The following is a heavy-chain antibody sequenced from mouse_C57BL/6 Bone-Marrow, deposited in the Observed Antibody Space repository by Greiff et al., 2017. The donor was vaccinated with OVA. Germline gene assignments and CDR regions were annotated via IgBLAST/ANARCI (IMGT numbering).Heavy chain of an antibody. D-gene: IGHD2-1*01. Sequence: QVQLQQPGAELVMPGASVKLSCKASGYTFTSSWMHWVKQRPGQGLEWIGEIDPSDSYTNYNQKFKGKSTLTVDKSSSTAYMQLSSLTSEDAAVYYCVCYGNCWYFDVWGTGTTVTVAS. J-gene: IGHJ1*03. CDR1: GYTFTSSW. CDR3: VCYGNCWYFDV. CDR2: IDPSDSYT. V-gene: IGHV1-69*01.